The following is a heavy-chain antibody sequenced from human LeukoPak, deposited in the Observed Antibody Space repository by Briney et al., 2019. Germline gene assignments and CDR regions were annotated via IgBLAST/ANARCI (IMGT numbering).Heavy chain of an antibody. D-gene: IGHD1-14*01. V-gene: IGHV3-23*01. CDR3: VKDRCDRATCPEV. CDR2: ISNSGDST. J-gene: IGHJ4*02. CDR1: GFTFSTYA. Sequence: GGSLRLSCAASGFTFSTYATSWVRQAPGEGLQWVSGISNSGDSTYYLDSVKGRFTISRDNSKNTLHLQMSSLRAEDTALYYCVKDRCDRATCPEVWGQGTLVTVSS.